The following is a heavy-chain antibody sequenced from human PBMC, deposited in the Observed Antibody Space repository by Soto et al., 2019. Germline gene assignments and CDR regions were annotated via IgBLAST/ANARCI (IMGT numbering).Heavy chain of an antibody. CDR2: ISSSGSTI. V-gene: IGHV3-48*03. Sequence: QPGGSLRLSCAASGFTFSSYEMNWVRQAPGKGLEWVSYISSSGSTIYYADSVKGRFTISRDNAKNSLYLQMNSLRAEDTAVYYCAPLPPHGMDVWGQGTTVTVSS. CDR1: GFTFSSYE. CDR3: APLPPHGMDV. J-gene: IGHJ6*02.